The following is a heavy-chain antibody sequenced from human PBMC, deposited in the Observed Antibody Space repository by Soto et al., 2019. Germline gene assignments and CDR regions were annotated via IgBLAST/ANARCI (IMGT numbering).Heavy chain of an antibody. V-gene: IGHV2-5*01. CDR3: AHRVTYYYDSSGYYWFDH. CDR2: IYWNDDK. CDR1: GFSLSTSGVG. D-gene: IGHD3-22*01. J-gene: IGHJ5*02. Sequence: QITLKESGPTLVKPTQTLTLTCTFSGFSLSTSGVGVGWIRQPPGKALAWLALIYWNDDKRYSPSLKSRLTITKDTSKNQVVLTMTNMDPVDTATYYCAHRVTYYYDSSGYYWFDHWGQGTLVTVSS.